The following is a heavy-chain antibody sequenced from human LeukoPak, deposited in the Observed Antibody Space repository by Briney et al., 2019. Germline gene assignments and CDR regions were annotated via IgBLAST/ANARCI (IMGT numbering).Heavy chain of an antibody. CDR2: INPHSGGT. CDR1: GYTFTGYY. CDR3: ARGSVPAAPSYGMDV. V-gene: IGHV1-2*02. Sequence: GASVTVSCKASGYTFTGYYIHWMRQAPGQGLEWMGWINPHSGGTNYAQKFQGRVTMTRDTSISTAYMELSRLRSDDTAVYYCARGSVPAAPSYGMDVWGQGATVTVSS. J-gene: IGHJ6*02. D-gene: IGHD2-2*01.